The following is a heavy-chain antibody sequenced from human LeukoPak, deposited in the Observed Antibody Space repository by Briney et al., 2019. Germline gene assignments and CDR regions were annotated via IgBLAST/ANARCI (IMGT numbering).Heavy chain of an antibody. Sequence: GGSLRLSCAASGFTFSSYGMHWVRQAPGKGLEWVAVISYDGSNKYYADSVKGRFTISRDNSKNTLYLQMNSLRAEDTAVYYCAKERYLAYYFDYWGQGTLVTVSS. J-gene: IGHJ4*02. D-gene: IGHD2-2*01. CDR1: GFTFSSYG. CDR3: AKERYLAYYFDY. CDR2: ISYDGSNK. V-gene: IGHV3-30*18.